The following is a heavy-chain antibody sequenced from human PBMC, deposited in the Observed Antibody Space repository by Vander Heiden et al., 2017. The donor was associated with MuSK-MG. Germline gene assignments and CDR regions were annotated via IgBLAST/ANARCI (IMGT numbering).Heavy chain of an antibody. CDR1: GFTFSSYG. CDR3: ARALDEWTAFDY. CDR2: IWYDGSNK. D-gene: IGHD3-3*01. V-gene: IGHV3-33*01. J-gene: IGHJ4*02. Sequence: QVQLVESGGGVVQPGRSLRLSWAASGFTFSSYGMHWVRQAPGKGLEWVAVIWYDGSNKYYADSVKGRFTISRDNSKNTLYLQMNSLRAEDTAVYYCARALDEWTAFDYWGQGTLVTVSS.